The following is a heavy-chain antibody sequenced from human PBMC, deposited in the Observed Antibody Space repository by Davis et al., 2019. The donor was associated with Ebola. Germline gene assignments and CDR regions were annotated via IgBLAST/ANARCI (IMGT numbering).Heavy chain of an antibody. Sequence: PGGSLRLSCAASGFTFSSYSMNWVRQAPGKGLEWVANIKQDGSEKYYVDSVKGRFTISRDNAKNSLYLQMNSLRAEDTAVYYCAIMRWELPRWGQGTLVTVSS. D-gene: IGHD1-26*01. CDR2: IKQDGSEK. CDR1: GFTFSSYS. J-gene: IGHJ4*02. V-gene: IGHV3-7*01. CDR3: AIMRWELPR.